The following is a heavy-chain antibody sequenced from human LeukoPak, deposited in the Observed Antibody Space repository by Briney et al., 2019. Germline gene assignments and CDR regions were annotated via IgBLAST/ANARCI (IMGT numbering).Heavy chain of an antibody. Sequence: ASVKVSCKASGYTFTDYYVHWIRRAPGQGLEWMGWNNPHTGAANYTQKFQGRVTMTRDTSLSTAYMELSSLRSEDTAVYYCARGPENVDTAYVYWGQGTLVTVST. V-gene: IGHV1-2*02. CDR2: NNPHTGAA. CDR3: ARGPENVDTAYVY. D-gene: IGHD5-18*01. CDR1: GYTFTDYY. J-gene: IGHJ4*02.